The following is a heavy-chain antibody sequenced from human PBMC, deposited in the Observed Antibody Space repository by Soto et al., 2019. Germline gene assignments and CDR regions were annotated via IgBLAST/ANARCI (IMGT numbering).Heavy chain of an antibody. D-gene: IGHD6-19*01. CDR3: ATSSSGWGNYFDY. Sequence: SETRCHTCTVSGDSVSIDSYFWSWIRQPAGKGLEWIGYLYNNENSGSTNYNPSLKSRVNISLDTSKNQVSLELRSVTAADTAVYYCATSSSGWGNYFDYWGQGPLVTVS. CDR1: GDSVSIDSYF. J-gene: IGHJ4*02. CDR2: LYNNENSGST. V-gene: IGHV4-61*01.